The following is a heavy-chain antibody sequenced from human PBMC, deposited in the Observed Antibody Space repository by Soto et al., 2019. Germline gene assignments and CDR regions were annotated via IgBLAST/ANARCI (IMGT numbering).Heavy chain of an antibody. D-gene: IGHD5-12*01. Sequence: SETLSLTCAVYGGSFSGYYWSWIRQPPGKGLEWIGEINHSGSTNYNPSLKSRVTISVDTSKNQFSLKLSSVTAADTAVYYCARKGSGFGYDFFDYWGQGTLVTVSS. CDR3: ARKGSGFGYDFFDY. J-gene: IGHJ4*02. CDR2: INHSGST. CDR1: GGSFSGYY. V-gene: IGHV4-34*01.